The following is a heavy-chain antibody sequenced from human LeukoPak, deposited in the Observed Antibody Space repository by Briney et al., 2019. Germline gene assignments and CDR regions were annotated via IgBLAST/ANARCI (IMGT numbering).Heavy chain of an antibody. CDR1: GGTFSSYA. CDR2: IIPIFGTA. Sequence: SVKVSCKASGGTFSSYAISWVRQAPGQGLEWMGGIIPIFGTANYAQKFQGRVTITADESTSTAYMELGSLRSEDTAVYYCARGHCSGGSCYDYWGQGTLVTVSS. CDR3: ARGHCSGGSCYDY. V-gene: IGHV1-69*13. D-gene: IGHD2-15*01. J-gene: IGHJ4*02.